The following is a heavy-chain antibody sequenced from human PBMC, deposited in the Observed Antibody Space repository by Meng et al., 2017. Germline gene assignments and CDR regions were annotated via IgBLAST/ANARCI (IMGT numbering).Heavy chain of an antibody. V-gene: IGHV3-30*01. CDR2: ISYDGSSK. D-gene: IGHD3-16*01. Sequence: HVQLVESGGGVLHRWWSLRLICAATGFHFSSYAMHWVRQAPGKGLEWVAVISYDGSSKYYADSVKGRFTISRDNSKNTLYLQMNSMRAEDTAVYYCARDRSMGGASDDYWGQGTLVTVSS. CDR1: GFHFSSYA. CDR3: ARDRSMGGASDDY. J-gene: IGHJ4*02.